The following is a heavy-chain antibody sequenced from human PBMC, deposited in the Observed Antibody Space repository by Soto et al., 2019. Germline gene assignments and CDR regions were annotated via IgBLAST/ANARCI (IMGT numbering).Heavy chain of an antibody. Sequence: QVQLVESGGGVVQPGRSLRLSCAASGFTFSSYGMHWVRQAPGKGLEWGAVIWYDGSNKYYADSVKGRFTISRDNSKNTLYLQMNSLRAEDTAVYYCARGYYYDSSGYPWGIWGQGTMVTVSS. V-gene: IGHV3-33*01. D-gene: IGHD3-22*01. CDR1: GFTFSSYG. CDR3: ARGYYYDSSGYPWGI. J-gene: IGHJ3*02. CDR2: IWYDGSNK.